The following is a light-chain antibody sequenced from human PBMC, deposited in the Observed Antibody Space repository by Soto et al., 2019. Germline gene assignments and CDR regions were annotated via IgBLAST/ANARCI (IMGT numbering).Light chain of an antibody. CDR1: QGISSY. CDR2: ATS. CDR3: QQLRNYPIT. J-gene: IGKJ5*01. V-gene: IGKV1-9*01. Sequence: DIQMTQSPSSVSASVGDRVTITCRASQGISSYLVWYQQKPGRAPKLLIHATSTLQSGVPSRVSGSGSGTEFTLTISSLQPEDFATYYCQQLRNYPITFGQGTRLEIK.